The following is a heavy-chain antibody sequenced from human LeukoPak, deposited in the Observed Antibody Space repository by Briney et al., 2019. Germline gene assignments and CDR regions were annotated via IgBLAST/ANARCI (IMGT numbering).Heavy chain of an antibody. V-gene: IGHV1-2*02. J-gene: IGHJ5*02. CDR2: IYPNSGDT. CDR3: ARDASETLNWFDP. Sequence: EASVKVSCKASGYTFTGYYMHWVRQAPGQGLEWMGWIYPNSGDTNYAQKFQGRVTMTRDTSISTAYMELSSLRSEDTAVYYCARDASETLNWFDPWGQGTLVTVSS. D-gene: IGHD1-14*01. CDR1: GYTFTGYY.